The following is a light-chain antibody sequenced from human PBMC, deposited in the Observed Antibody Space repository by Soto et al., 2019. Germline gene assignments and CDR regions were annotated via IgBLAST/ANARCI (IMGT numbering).Light chain of an antibody. J-gene: IGLJ2*01. CDR2: EVT. CDR3: SSYVDSFSVI. Sequence: QSVLTQPPSASGSLGQSVTISCTGTSGDVGHYNYVSWYQQQPGKAPKLMIYEVTKRPSGVPDRFSGSKSGNTASLTVSGLQAEDGADYYCSSYVDSFSVIFGGGTKLTVL. CDR1: SGDVGHYNY. V-gene: IGLV2-8*01.